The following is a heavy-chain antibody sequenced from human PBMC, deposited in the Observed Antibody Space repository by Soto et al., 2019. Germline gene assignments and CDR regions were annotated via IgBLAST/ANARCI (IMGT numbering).Heavy chain of an antibody. V-gene: IGHV4-31*03. CDR2: IHYTGST. D-gene: IGHD3-10*01. Sequence: QVLLQESGPGLVRPSQTLSLTCTVSGGSISSSGYYWSWIRQQPGKGLEWIGGIHYTGSTYYNPSLKSRLTISVDTSKNPFSLKLSSVTAADTAVFYCARRAYYYGSDYYFDYWGQGTLVTVSS. J-gene: IGHJ4*02. CDR3: ARRAYYYGSDYYFDY. CDR1: GGSISSSGYY.